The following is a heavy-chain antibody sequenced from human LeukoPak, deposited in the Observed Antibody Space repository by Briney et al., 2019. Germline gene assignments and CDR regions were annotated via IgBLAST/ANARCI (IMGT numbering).Heavy chain of an antibody. CDR3: AKHSRQGLAGGFDY. CDR2: TSTGGGST. V-gene: IGHV3-23*01. CDR1: EFTFSSYA. Sequence: GGSLRLSCVVSEFTFSSYAMSWVRQAPGKGLEWVSATSTGGGSTYYADSVKGRFTISRDNSKNTLDLQMKSLRAEDTAVYYCAKHSRQGLAGGFDYWGQGTLVTVSS. J-gene: IGHJ4*02. D-gene: IGHD6-19*01.